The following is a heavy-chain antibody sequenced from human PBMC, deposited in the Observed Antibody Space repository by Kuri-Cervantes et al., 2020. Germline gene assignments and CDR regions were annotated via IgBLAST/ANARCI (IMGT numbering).Heavy chain of an antibody. CDR3: ARCDDLLTGNEYYFDY. D-gene: IGHD3-9*01. CDR2: IYYSGST. V-gene: IGHV4-59*12. CDR1: GGSISSYY. J-gene: IGHJ4*02. Sequence: SETLSLTCTVSGGSISSYYWSWIRQPSGKGLEWIGYIYYSGSTNYNPSLKSRVTISVDTSQNQFSLKMTSVTAADTAVYCCARCDDLLTGNEYYFDYWGQGTLVTVSS.